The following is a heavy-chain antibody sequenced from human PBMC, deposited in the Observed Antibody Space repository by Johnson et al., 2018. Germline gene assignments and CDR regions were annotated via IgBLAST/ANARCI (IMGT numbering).Heavy chain of an antibody. D-gene: IGHD2-21*02. V-gene: IGHV3-72*01. CDR2: IRNRAHSYTT. J-gene: IGHJ3*02. CDR3: VRRGVTAFDI. CDR1: GFTFSDHY. Sequence: VQLVESGGGLVQPGGSLRLSCAASGFTFSDHYMDWVRQAPGKGLEWVGRIRNRAHSYTTEYAASVKGRFIISREDSRNSLYLQMNSLKTEDTALYYFVRRGVTAFDIWGQGTMVTVSS.